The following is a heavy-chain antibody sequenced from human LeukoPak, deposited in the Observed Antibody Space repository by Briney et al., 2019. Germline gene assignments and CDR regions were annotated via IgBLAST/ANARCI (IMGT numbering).Heavy chain of an antibody. J-gene: IGHJ4*02. CDR1: GGSFSGYY. D-gene: IGHD6-19*01. CDR3: ARSEAVARHYQIDY. V-gene: IGHV4-34*01. Sequence: SETLSLTCAVYGGSFSGYYWSWIRQPPGKGVEWIGEINHRGGTNYNPSLKSRVTISVDTSKNQFSLKLSSVTAADTAVYYCARSEAVARHYQIDYWGQGTLVTVSS. CDR2: INHRGGT.